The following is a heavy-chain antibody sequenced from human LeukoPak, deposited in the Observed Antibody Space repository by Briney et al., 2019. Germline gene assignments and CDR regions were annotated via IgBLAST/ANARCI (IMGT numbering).Heavy chain of an antibody. J-gene: IGHJ4*02. CDR3: ARDRWYDKSDYYYNLDH. CDR2: ISGYNDET. D-gene: IGHD3-22*01. CDR1: GYTFTNYG. V-gene: IGHV1-18*01. Sequence: ASVKVSCKASGYTFTNYGISWVRQAPGQGLEWMGWISGYNDETNNAQKVQGRVTMTTDTSTSTAYMELRSLRSDDTAVYYCARDRWYDKSDYYYNLDHWGQGTLVTVSS.